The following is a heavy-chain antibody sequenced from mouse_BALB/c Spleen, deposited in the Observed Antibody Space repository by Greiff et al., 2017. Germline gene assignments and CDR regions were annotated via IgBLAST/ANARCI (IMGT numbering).Heavy chain of an antibody. CDR1: GFTFSSYA. CDR3: ARQKDYDYDFDY. J-gene: IGHJ2*01. D-gene: IGHD2-4*01. CDR2: ISSGGSYT. Sequence: EVKLMESGGGLVKPGGSLKLSCAASGFTFSSYAMSWVRQTPEKRLEWVATISSGGSYTYYPDSVKGRFTISRDNAKNTLYLQMSSLRSEDTAMYYCARQKDYDYDFDYWGQGTTLTVSS. V-gene: IGHV5-9-3*01.